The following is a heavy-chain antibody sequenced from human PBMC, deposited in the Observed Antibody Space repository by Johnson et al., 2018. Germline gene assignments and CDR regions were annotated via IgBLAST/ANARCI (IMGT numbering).Heavy chain of an antibody. Sequence: QVQLVQSGAEVKKPGSSVKVSCKASGGTFSSYAISWVRQSPGQGLEWMGGIIPIFGTANYAQKFQGRVTITADESTSTAYMELSSLRTEDTAVYYGARGVTNLGVVPRPYYYYYYMDVWGKGTTVTVSS. CDR2: IIPIFGTA. CDR1: GGTFSSYA. CDR3: ARGVTNLGVVPRPYYYYYYMDV. V-gene: IGHV1-69*01. J-gene: IGHJ6*03. D-gene: IGHD3-3*01.